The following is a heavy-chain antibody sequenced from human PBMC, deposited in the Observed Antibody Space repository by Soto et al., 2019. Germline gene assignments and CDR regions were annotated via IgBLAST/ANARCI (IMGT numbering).Heavy chain of an antibody. CDR1: GGSISSSSYY. CDR2: INYSGST. V-gene: IGHV4-39*01. J-gene: IGHJ6*03. Sequence: QLQLQESGPGLVKPAETLSLTCTVSGGSISSSSYYWGWIRQPPGKVLEWIGSINYSGSTYYNPSLKSRVTISVDTSKNQFSLKLSSVTAADTAVYYCARHIAARRGRYYYYYMDVWGKGTTVTVSS. D-gene: IGHD6-6*01. CDR3: ARHIAARRGRYYYYYMDV.